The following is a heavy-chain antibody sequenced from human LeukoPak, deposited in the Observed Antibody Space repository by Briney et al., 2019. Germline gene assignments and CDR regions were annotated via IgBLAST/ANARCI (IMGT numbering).Heavy chain of an antibody. V-gene: IGHV3-9*03. CDR1: GLTFDDYA. CDR2: ISWNSGSI. J-gene: IGHJ3*02. CDR3: AKVGSWYDDAFDI. D-gene: IGHD6-13*01. Sequence: AGGSLRLSCAASGLTFDDYAMHWVRQAPGKGLEWVSGISWNSGSIGYADSVKGRFTISRDNAKNSLYLQMNSLRAEDMALYYCAKVGSWYDDAFDIWGQGTMVTVSS.